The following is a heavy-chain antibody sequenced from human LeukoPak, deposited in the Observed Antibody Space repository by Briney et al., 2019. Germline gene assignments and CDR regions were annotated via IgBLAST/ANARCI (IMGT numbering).Heavy chain of an antibody. J-gene: IGHJ5*02. CDR2: IYYSGST. CDR1: GGSISSYY. D-gene: IGHD3-3*01. CDR3: ARVGFGVVITSGYNWFDP. V-gene: IGHV4-59*01. Sequence: SETLSLTCTVSGGSISSYYWSWIRQPPGKGLEWIGYIYYSGSTNYNPSLKSRVTISVDTSKNQFSLKLSSVTAADTAVYYCARVGFGVVITSGYNWFDPWGQGTLVTVSS.